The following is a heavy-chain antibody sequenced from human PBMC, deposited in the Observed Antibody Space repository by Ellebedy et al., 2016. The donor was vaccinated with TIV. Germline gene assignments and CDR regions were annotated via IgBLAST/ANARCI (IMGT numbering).Heavy chain of an antibody. CDR3: AREKPAAGRDYFYFYGMDV. V-gene: IGHV3-13*01. Sequence: GGSLRLXCAASGFTFSSYDMHWVRQVTGKGLEWVSAIGTTGDTYYPGSVKGRFTISRENAKNSLYLQMNSLRAEDTAVYYCAREKPAAGRDYFYFYGMDVWGQGTTVTVSS. CDR1: GFTFSSYD. J-gene: IGHJ6*02. D-gene: IGHD6-13*01. CDR2: IGTTGDT.